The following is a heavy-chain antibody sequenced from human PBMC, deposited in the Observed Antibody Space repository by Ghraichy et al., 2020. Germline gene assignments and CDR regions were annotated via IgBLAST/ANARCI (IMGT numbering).Heavy chain of an antibody. CDR2: ISSSSSYI. D-gene: IGHD2-8*01. Sequence: GGSLRLSCAASGFTFSSYSMNWVRQAPGKGLEWVSSISSSSSYIYYADSVKGRFTISRDNAKNSLYLQMNSLRAEDTAVYYCARGSHMLVQDAFDIWGQGTMVTVSS. V-gene: IGHV3-21*01. J-gene: IGHJ3*02. CDR3: ARGSHMLVQDAFDI. CDR1: GFTFSSYS.